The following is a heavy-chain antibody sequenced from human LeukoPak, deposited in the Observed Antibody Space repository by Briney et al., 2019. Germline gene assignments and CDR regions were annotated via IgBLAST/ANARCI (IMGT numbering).Heavy chain of an antibody. V-gene: IGHV3-48*03. CDR3: ARDFRGYDSRLHDY. J-gene: IGHJ4*02. D-gene: IGHD3-22*01. CDR1: GFTFSNYE. CDR2: ISSGGSSI. Sequence: GGSLRLSCAASGFTFSNYEMNWVRQAPGKGLEWISYISSGGSSIYYADSVKGRFTISRDNAKNSLYLQMYSLRAEDTAVYYCARDFRGYDSRLHDYWGQGTLVTVSS.